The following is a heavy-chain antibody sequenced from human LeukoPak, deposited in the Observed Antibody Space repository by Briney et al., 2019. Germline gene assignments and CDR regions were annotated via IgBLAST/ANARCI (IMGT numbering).Heavy chain of an antibody. J-gene: IGHJ6*03. CDR2: IKQEGSEK. Sequence: GGSLRLSCAASGFTYSSYWMSWVRQAPGKGLEWVANIKQEGSEKYYVDSVKGRFTISRDNAKNSLYLQMNSLRAEDTAVYYCASSNAPHYYDFWSGYYDYYYYMDVWGKGTTVTVSS. CDR3: ASSNAPHYYDFWSGYYDYYYYMDV. CDR1: GFTYSSYW. D-gene: IGHD3-3*01. V-gene: IGHV3-7*01.